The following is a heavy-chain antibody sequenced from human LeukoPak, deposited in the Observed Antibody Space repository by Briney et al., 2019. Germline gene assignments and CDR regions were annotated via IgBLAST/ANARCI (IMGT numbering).Heavy chain of an antibody. CDR2: IYSAGTT. CDR3: AREGSSVWYEFWFYP. CDR1: GFTFSNNY. D-gene: IGHD6-19*01. V-gene: IGHV3-66*01. Sequence: GGSLRLSCAASGFTFSNNYMSWVRQAPGKGLEWVSVIYSAGTTYYADSVKGRFTISRDNSKNTLYLQMNSLRAEDTAVYYCAREGSSVWYEFWFYPWGEGALVTVSS. J-gene: IGHJ5*02.